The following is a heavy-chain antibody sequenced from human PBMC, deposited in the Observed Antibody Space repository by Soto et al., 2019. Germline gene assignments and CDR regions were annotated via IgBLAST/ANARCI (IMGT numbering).Heavy chain of an antibody. CDR3: ANSGYAAFDY. V-gene: IGHV3-23*01. D-gene: IGHD2-15*01. J-gene: IGHJ4*02. CDR1: GFNFNTYS. CDR2: ISGSSGST. Sequence: PVGSLRLSCAASGFNFNTYSMHWVRQAPGKGLEWDSVISGSSGSTYYADSVKGRFTISRDNSKNTLYLQMNSLRAEDTAVYYCANSGYAAFDYWGQGTLVTVSS.